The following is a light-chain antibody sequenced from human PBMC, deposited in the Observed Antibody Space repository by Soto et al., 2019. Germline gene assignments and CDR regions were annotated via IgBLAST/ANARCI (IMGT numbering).Light chain of an antibody. CDR3: SSYTSSSTYV. J-gene: IGLJ1*01. CDR1: SSDVGGYNY. Sequence: LTQPASVSGSPGQSITISCTGTSSDVGGYNYVSWYQQHPGKAPKLMIYEVSNRPLGVSNRFSGSKSGNTASLTISGLQADDEADYYCSSYTSSSTYVFGAGTKVNVL. V-gene: IGLV2-14*01. CDR2: EVS.